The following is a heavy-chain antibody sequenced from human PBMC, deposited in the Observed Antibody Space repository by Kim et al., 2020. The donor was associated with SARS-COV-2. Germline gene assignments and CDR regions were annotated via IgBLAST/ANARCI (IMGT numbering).Heavy chain of an antibody. CDR2: FYHSGSA. V-gene: IGHV4-59*11. CDR1: GTPISSHY. CDR3: ARNGGSYTFDF. D-gene: IGHD2-8*01. J-gene: IGHJ4*02. Sequence: SETLSLTCTVSGTPISSHYWSWFRQPPGKGLEWIGHFYHSGSADYNSPLKSRVIISADTSKSQLSLELSSATAADTAVYYCARNGGSYTFDFWGQGILVT.